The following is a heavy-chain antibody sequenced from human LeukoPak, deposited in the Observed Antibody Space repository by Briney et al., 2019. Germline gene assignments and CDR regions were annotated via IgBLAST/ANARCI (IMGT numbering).Heavy chain of an antibody. CDR3: AKVTGDYYDTSGAFDY. Sequence: PGGSPRLSCAASGFIFSSYGMHWVRQAPGKGLEWVARIWHDGSNDDYADSVKGRFTISRDNSKNTLYLQMNSLRAEDTAIYYCAKVTGDYYDTSGAFDYWGQGTLVTVSS. J-gene: IGHJ4*02. V-gene: IGHV3-33*06. CDR1: GFIFSSYG. CDR2: IWHDGSND. D-gene: IGHD3-22*01.